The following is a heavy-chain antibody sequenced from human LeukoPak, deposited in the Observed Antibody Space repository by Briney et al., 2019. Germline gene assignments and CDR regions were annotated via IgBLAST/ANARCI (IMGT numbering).Heavy chain of an antibody. CDR2: IYYSGST. CDR1: GGSISSSSYY. Sequence: PSETLSLTCTVSGGSISSSSYYWGWIRQPPGKGLEWIGSIYYSGSTYYNPSLKSRVTISVDTSKNQFSLKLSSVTAADTAVYYCARHYLTMVRGVPTLFDYWGQGTLVTVSS. J-gene: IGHJ4*02. CDR3: ARHYLTMVRGVPTLFDY. D-gene: IGHD3-10*01. V-gene: IGHV4-39*01.